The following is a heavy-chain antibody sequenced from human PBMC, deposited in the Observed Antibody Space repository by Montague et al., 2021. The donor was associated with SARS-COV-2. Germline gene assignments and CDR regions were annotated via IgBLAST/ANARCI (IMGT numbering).Heavy chain of an antibody. CDR2: INHSGST. D-gene: IGHD3-10*01. J-gene: IGHJ6*02. Sequence: SETLSLTCAVSSGSFRGYYWSWIRQPPGKGLEWIGQINHSGSTTYNPSXXSRVSISVDTSNKQFSLKVTSVTAADTAVYYCARLGAITLDRGITKADSSNYSMDVWGQGTTVTVSS. V-gene: IGHV4-34*01. CDR1: SGSFRGYY. CDR3: ARLGAITLDRGITKADSSNYSMDV.